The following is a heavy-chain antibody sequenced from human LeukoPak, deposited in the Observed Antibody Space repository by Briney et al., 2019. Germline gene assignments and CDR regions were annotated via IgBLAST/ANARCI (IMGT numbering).Heavy chain of an antibody. Sequence: GGSLRLSCAASGFTFSSYAMSWVRQAPGKGLEWVSAISGSGGSTYYADSVKGRFTISRDNSKNTLYLQMNSLRAEDTAVYYCARRPQFNIAAAGNYWGQGTLVTVSS. V-gene: IGHV3-23*01. CDR1: GFTFSSYA. D-gene: IGHD6-13*01. CDR2: ISGSGGST. J-gene: IGHJ4*02. CDR3: ARRPQFNIAAAGNY.